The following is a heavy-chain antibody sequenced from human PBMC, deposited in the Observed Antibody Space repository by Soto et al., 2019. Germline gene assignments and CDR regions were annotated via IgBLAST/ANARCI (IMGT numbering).Heavy chain of an antibody. J-gene: IGHJ4*02. CDR1: GFTFSSYG. Sequence: GGSLRLSCAASGFTFSSYGMHWVRQAPGKGLEWVAVIWYDGSNKYYADSVKGRFTISRDNSKSTLYLQMNSLRAEDTAVYYCAKDWEFDWPNYYFDYWGQGTLVTVSS. CDR3: AKDWEFDWPNYYFDY. V-gene: IGHV3-33*06. D-gene: IGHD3-9*01. CDR2: IWYDGSNK.